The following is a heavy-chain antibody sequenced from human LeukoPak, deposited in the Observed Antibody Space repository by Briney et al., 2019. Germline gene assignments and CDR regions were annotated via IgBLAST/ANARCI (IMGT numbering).Heavy chain of an antibody. J-gene: IGHJ4*02. D-gene: IGHD2-2*01. CDR1: GFTFSSYA. CDR2: ISAGGDTP. V-gene: IGHV3-23*01. Sequence: GGSLRLSCAASGFTFSSYAMNWVRQAPGKGLEWVSAISAGGDTPYYADSAKGRFTISRDNSENTVYLQMNSLRAGDTAVYYCAKRRYCSSISCHDFDYWGQRTLVTVSS. CDR3: AKRRYCSSISCHDFDY.